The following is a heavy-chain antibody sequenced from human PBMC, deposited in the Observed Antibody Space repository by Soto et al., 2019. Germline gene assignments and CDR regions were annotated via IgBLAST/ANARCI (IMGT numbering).Heavy chain of an antibody. CDR3: ARDWGVYGGNSDDAFDI. Sequence: QVQLVQSGAEVKKPGSSVKVSCKASGGTFSSYAISWVRQAPGQGLEWMGGIIPIFGTANYAQKFQGRVTITADESTSTAYMELSSLRSEDTAVYYCARDWGVYGGNSDDAFDIWGQGTMVTVSS. CDR2: IIPIFGTA. V-gene: IGHV1-69*12. J-gene: IGHJ3*02. CDR1: GGTFSSYA. D-gene: IGHD4-17*01.